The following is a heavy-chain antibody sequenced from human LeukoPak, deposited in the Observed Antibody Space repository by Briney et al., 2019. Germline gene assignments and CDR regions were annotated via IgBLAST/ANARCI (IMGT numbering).Heavy chain of an antibody. Sequence: SETLSLTCTVSGGSISSYYWSWIRQPPGKGLEWIAYISDIGSINYNPSLKSRVTISLDTSKNQFSLKLSSVTAADTAVYYCARADCSSTSCPFDPWGQGTLVTVSS. CDR1: GGSISSYY. V-gene: IGHV4-59*01. D-gene: IGHD2-2*01. J-gene: IGHJ5*02. CDR3: ARADCSSTSCPFDP. CDR2: ISDIGSI.